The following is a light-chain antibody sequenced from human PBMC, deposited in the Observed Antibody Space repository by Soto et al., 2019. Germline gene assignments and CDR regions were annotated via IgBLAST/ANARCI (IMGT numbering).Light chain of an antibody. V-gene: IGLV2-14*01. CDR2: EVS. CDR1: SSDVGGYNY. Sequence: QSALTQPASVSGSPGQSITISCTGTSSDVGGYNYLSWYQQHPGKTPKLMIYEVSNRPSGVSNRFSGSKSGNTASLTISGLQAEDEADYYCSSYTSSSTPYVFGTGTKGTVL. CDR3: SSYTSSSTPYV. J-gene: IGLJ1*01.